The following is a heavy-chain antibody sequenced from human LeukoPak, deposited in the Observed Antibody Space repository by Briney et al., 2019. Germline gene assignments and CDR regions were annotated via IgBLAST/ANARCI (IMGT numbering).Heavy chain of an antibody. CDR1: GFTFSTYE. D-gene: IGHD2-2*02. V-gene: IGHV3-48*03. CDR3: AREIYGNY. J-gene: IGHJ4*02. CDR2: ISSRGSTK. Sequence: GGSLRLSCAASGFTFSTYEMNWVRQAPGKGLEWISYISSRGSTKYYADPVKGRFTISRDDAKNSLYLQMNSLRADDTAVYYCAREIYGNYWGQGTLVTVSS.